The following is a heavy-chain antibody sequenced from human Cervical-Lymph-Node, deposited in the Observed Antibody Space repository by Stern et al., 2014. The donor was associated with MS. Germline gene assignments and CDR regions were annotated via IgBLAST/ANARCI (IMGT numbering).Heavy chain of an antibody. V-gene: IGHV3-74*01. J-gene: IGHJ4*02. CDR1: GFTFSPYW. CDR3: TRDHYTIGFDL. Sequence: EDQLVESGGGLVQPGGSLRLSCAASGFTFSPYWMYWVRQAPGKGLMWVSRIKSDGSTINYADSVKGRFTISRDNAKSTLYLQMNSLGAEDTAVYYCTRDHYTIGFDLWGQGTLVTVSS. D-gene: IGHD2-8*01. CDR2: IKSDGSTI.